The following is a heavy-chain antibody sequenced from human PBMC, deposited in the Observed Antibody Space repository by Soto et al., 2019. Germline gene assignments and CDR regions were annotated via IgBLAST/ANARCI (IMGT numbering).Heavy chain of an antibody. V-gene: IGHV3-74*01. Sequence: GGSLRLSCAASGFTFTNYRIHWVRQAPGKGLVWVARLTSDGTRINYADSVKGRFTISRDNAKNTVFLQMNSLRDEDSAVYFCARAGDWHYVQDFWHKGTLGTVS. CDR2: LTSDGTRI. J-gene: IGHJ4*02. CDR1: GFTFTNYR. D-gene: IGHD3-16*01. CDR3: ARAGDWHYVQDF.